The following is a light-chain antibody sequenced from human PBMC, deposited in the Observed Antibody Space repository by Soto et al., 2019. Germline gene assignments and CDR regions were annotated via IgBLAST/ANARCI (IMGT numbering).Light chain of an antibody. CDR2: EVS. CDR1: SSDVGDYNY. CDR3: TSYRSGSMVV. V-gene: IGLV2-14*01. J-gene: IGLJ3*02. Sequence: QSALTQPASVSGSPGQSITISCTGTSSDVGDYNYVSWYQQHPGKAPKLMIYEVSDRPSGVSNRFSGSKSGNTASLTISGLQAEDEAEYYCTSYRSGSMVVFGGGTKVTVL.